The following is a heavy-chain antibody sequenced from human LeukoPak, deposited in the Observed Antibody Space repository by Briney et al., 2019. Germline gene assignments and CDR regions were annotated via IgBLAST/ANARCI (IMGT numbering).Heavy chain of an antibody. Sequence: GGSLRLSCGASGFTFSSYAMNWVRQAPGKGLEWLSGVSPPGGGTYYADSVKGPFTISRDDSKNTLSLQMNSRKVQAPAVFYCARCVMGDSGYDLDYWGKGTLVSVSS. J-gene: IGHJ4*02. V-gene: IGHV3-23*01. CDR1: GFTFSSYA. CDR3: ARCVMGDSGYDLDY. CDR2: VSPPGGGT. D-gene: IGHD5-12*01.